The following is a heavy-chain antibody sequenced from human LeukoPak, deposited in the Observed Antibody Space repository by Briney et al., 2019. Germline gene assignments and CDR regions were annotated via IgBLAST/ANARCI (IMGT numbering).Heavy chain of an antibody. V-gene: IGHV4-38-2*01. CDR1: GYSISSGYY. CDR2: IHHIGST. Sequence: SETLSLTCAVSGYSISSGYYWGWIRQTPGKGLEWIGSIHHIGSTYYNPSLKSRVTILMDTSKNHFSLKLNSVTAADTAVYYCAGKYYYHSSGYFYVDYWGQGTLVTVSS. D-gene: IGHD3-22*01. CDR3: AGKYYYHSSGYFYVDY. J-gene: IGHJ4*02.